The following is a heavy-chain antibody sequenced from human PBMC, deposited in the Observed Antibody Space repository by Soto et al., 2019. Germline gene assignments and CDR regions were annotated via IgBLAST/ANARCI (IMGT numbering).Heavy chain of an antibody. V-gene: IGHV1-3*01. D-gene: IGHD6-19*01. Sequence: GASVKASCKASGYTFTSYAMHWVRQAPGQRLEWMGWINAYNGNTNYSQKLQGRVTMTRDTSTSTAYMELRSLRSDDTAVYYCARDLGYSSGSKPHDYWGQGTLVTVSS. CDR3: ARDLGYSSGSKPHDY. CDR1: GYTFTSYA. CDR2: INAYNGNT. J-gene: IGHJ4*02.